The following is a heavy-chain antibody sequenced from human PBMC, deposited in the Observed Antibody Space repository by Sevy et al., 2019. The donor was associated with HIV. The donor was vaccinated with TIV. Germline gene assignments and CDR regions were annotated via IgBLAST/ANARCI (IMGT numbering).Heavy chain of an antibody. Sequence: GGSLRLSCAASGFTFSNAWMNWVRQAPGKGLEWVGRIKSKTDCGTTDYAAPVKGRFTISRDDSKNTLYLQMNSLKTEDTAVYYCTTDDYYDSSGSDYWGQGTLVTVSS. V-gene: IGHV3-15*07. CDR3: TTDDYYDSSGSDY. D-gene: IGHD3-22*01. J-gene: IGHJ4*02. CDR1: GFTFSNAW. CDR2: IKSKTDCGTT.